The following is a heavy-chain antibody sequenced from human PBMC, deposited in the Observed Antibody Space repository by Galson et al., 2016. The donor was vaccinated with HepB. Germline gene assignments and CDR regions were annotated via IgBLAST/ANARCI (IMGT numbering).Heavy chain of an antibody. Sequence: SVKVSCKASGFTFIRYAIHWVRQAPGQRLEWMGRINAGYGDTEYSQKFQGRVIITRDTSASTAYMELFSLRFEDTAVYYCARRKGKYYDGNDAGGMWYVDSWGQGTLVTVSS. CDR2: INAGYGDT. D-gene: IGHD3-22*01. V-gene: IGHV1-3*01. CDR1: GFTFIRYA. J-gene: IGHJ4*02. CDR3: ARRKGKYYDGNDAGGMWYVDS.